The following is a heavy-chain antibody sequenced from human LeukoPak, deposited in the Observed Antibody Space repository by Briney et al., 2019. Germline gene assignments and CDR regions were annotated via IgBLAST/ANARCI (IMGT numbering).Heavy chain of an antibody. D-gene: IGHD3-22*01. CDR3: ARDGYYYDSSGYYSALED. CDR2: ISAYNGNT. CDR1: GGTFSSYA. Sequence: ASVKVSCKASGGTFSSYAISWVRQAPGQGLEWMGWISAYNGNTNYAQKLQGRVTMTTDTSTSTAYMELRSLRSDDTAVYYCARDGYYYDSSGYYSALEDWGQGTLVTVSS. J-gene: IGHJ4*02. V-gene: IGHV1-18*01.